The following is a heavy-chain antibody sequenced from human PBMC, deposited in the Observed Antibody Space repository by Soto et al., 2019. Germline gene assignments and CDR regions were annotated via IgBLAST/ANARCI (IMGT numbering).Heavy chain of an antibody. CDR2: INPNNGGT. CDR3: ARDLPLVGTPTWDY. CDR1: GYTFTGYY. J-gene: IGHJ4*02. D-gene: IGHD1-7*01. V-gene: IGHV1-2*02. Sequence: QVQLVQSGAELKKSGASVMVSCKASGYTFTGYYIHWVRQAPGQGLEWMGWINPNNGGTNYVQKFQGRVTMTRDTSISTAYMDLRMLTSDDTAVYYCARDLPLVGTPTWDYWCQGTLVTDSS.